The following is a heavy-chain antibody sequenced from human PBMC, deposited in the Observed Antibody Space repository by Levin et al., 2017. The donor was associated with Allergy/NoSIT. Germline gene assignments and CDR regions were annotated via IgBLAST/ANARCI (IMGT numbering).Heavy chain of an antibody. D-gene: IGHD2-8*02. V-gene: IGHV3-30-3*01. Sequence: GGSLRLSCAASGFTFSSYAMHWVRQAPGKGLEWVAFISYDGSNESYAASVKGRFTISRDKSKNTLYLQMNSLRAEDTAVYYCARDTIGGVASWFDPWGQGTLVTVSS. J-gene: IGHJ5*02. CDR3: ARDTIGGVASWFDP. CDR1: GFTFSSYA. CDR2: ISYDGSNE.